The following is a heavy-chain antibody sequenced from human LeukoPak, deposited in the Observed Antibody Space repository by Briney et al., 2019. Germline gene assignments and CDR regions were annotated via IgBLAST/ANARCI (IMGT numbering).Heavy chain of an antibody. CDR3: AKHRDGYGEGAVDY. CDR1: GFTFDDYA. V-gene: IGHV3-43D*03. D-gene: IGHD4/OR15-4a*01. Sequence: PGGSLRLSCAASGFTFDDYAMHWVRQTPGKGLEWVSLISWDGGSTYYADSVKGRFTISRDNSKNSLYLQMNSLRAEDTALYYCAKHRDGYGEGAVDYWGQGTLVTVSS. J-gene: IGHJ4*02. CDR2: ISWDGGST.